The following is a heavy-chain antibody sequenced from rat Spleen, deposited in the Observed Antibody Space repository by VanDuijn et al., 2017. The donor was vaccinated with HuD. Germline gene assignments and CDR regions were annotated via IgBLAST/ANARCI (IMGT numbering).Heavy chain of an antibody. Sequence: EVQLVESGGGLVQPGRSMKLSCAASGFTFSNYYMAWVRQAPTQGLEWVASISTGGGNTYYRASVKGRFTISRDNAKSPLYLQMDSLRSEDTATYYCARGGLRIMGDWFAYWGQGTLVTVSS. J-gene: IGHJ3*01. CDR3: ARGGLRIMGDWFAY. D-gene: IGHD1-6*01. CDR1: GFTFSNYY. CDR2: ISTGGGNT. V-gene: IGHV5-25*01.